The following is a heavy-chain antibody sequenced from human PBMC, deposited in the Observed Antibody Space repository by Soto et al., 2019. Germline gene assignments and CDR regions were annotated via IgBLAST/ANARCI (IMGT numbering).Heavy chain of an antibody. CDR1: GFSLSTSGVG. J-gene: IGHJ4*02. D-gene: IGHD2-2*01. CDR3: AHRGVVPAGMRLNYFDY. V-gene: IGHV2-5*02. CDR2: IYRDDDK. Sequence: QITLKESGPTLVKPTQPLTLTCTFSGFSLSTSGVGVGWIRQPPGKALEWLALIYRDDDKRYSPSVKSSLTITKETSKNHVVLTMTNMDPVDTATYYCAHRGVVPAGMRLNYFDYLGQGILVTVSS.